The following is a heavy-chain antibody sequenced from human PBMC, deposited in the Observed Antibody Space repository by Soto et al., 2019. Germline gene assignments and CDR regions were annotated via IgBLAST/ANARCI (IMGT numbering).Heavy chain of an antibody. CDR2: IFHSGDT. J-gene: IGHJ3*01. V-gene: IGHV4-4*02. D-gene: IGHD6-19*01. CDR3: AYSTGWYRHDV. CDR1: GDSISNSRW. Sequence: QVQLQESGPGLVKPSGTLSLTCAVSGDSISNSRWWTWVRQPPGKGLERIGDIFHSGDTNYNPSPKXXGFISVDKSPNQFSLKASSVTAADPAVYYCAYSTGWYRHDVWGQGTLVTVSS.